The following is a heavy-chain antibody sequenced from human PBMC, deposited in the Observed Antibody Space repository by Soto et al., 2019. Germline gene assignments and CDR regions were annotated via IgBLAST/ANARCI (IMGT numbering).Heavy chain of an antibody. CDR1: GFTFATYA. V-gene: IGHV3-23*01. CDR2: ISATGIST. D-gene: IGHD1-1*01. Sequence: XVSLRLSCAASGFTFATYAMSWVRQAPGKGLEWVSAISATGISTHYADSVKGRVTISRDNSANTLSLEMSSLTAEDTAVYYCARDKDTSSWTGFDFWGHGTLVTVSS. CDR3: ARDKDTSSWTGFDF. J-gene: IGHJ4*01.